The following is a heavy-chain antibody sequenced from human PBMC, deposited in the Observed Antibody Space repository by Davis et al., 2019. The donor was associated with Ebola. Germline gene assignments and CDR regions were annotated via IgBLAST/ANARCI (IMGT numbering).Heavy chain of an antibody. CDR1: GFTFSSYA. CDR2: ISYDGSNK. CDR3: ARSMVRGGSYYYYYGMDV. V-gene: IGHV3-30-3*01. J-gene: IGHJ6*02. D-gene: IGHD3-10*01. Sequence: GESLKISCAASGFTFSSYAMHWVRQAPGKGLEWVAVISYDGSNKYYADSVKGRFTISRDNSKNTLYLQMNSLSAGDTAVYYCARSMVRGGSYYYYYGMDVWGQGTTVTVSS.